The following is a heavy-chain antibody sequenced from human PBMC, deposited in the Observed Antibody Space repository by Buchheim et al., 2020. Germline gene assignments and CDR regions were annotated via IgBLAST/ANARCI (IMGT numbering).Heavy chain of an antibody. CDR3: ARLKGIAAAGTKGGMDV. D-gene: IGHD6-13*01. J-gene: IGHJ6*02. Sequence: QVPLQQWGAGLLKPSETLSLTCAVYGGSFSGYYWSWIRQPPGKGLEWIWEINHSGSTNYNPSLKSRVTISVDTSKNQFSLKLSSVTAADTAVYYCARLKGIAAAGTKGGMDVWGQGTT. CDR1: GGSFSGYY. CDR2: INHSGST. V-gene: IGHV4-34*01.